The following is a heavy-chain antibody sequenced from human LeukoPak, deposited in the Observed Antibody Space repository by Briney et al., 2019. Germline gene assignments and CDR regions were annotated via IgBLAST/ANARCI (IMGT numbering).Heavy chain of an antibody. CDR1: GFTFSSYA. Sequence: PGGSLRLSCAASGFTFSSYAMSWVRQAPGKGLEWVSAISGSGGSTYYADSVKGRFTISRDNSKNTLYLQMNSLRAEDTAVYYCARGYYDSSGYFYWGQGTLVTVSS. V-gene: IGHV3-23*01. J-gene: IGHJ4*02. D-gene: IGHD3-22*01. CDR3: ARGYYDSSGYFY. CDR2: ISGSGGST.